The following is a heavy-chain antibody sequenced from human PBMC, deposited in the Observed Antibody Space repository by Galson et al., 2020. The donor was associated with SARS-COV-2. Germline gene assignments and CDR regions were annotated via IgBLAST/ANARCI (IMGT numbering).Heavy chain of an antibody. CDR3: ALIRADIVAIDY. D-gene: IGHD5-12*01. J-gene: IGHJ4*02. CDR1: GFSLSTSGMC. Sequence: SAPTLVKPTQTLTLTCTFSGFSLSTSGMCLSWIRQPPGKALESLARIDWDDDKYYSTSLKTRPTISKDTSKNQVVITMTNMDPVDTATYYCALIRADIVAIDYWGQGTLVTVSS. CDR2: IDWDDDK. V-gene: IGHV2-70*11.